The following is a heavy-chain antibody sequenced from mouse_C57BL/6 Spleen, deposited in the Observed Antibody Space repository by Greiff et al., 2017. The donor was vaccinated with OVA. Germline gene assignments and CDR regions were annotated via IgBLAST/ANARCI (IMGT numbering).Heavy chain of an antibody. D-gene: IGHD4-1*01. Sequence: EVQRVESGGDLVKPGGSLKLSCAASGFTFSSYGMSWVRQTPDKRLEWVATISSGGSYTYYPDSVKGRFTISRDNAKNTLYLQMSSLKSEDTAMYYCARLTGTGGFDYWGQGTTLTVSS. CDR3: ARLTGTGGFDY. CDR1: GFTFSSYG. CDR2: ISSGGSYT. V-gene: IGHV5-6*01. J-gene: IGHJ2*01.